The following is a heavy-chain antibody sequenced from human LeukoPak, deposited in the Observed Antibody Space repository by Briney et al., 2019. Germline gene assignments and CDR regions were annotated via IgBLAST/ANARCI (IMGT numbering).Heavy chain of an antibody. J-gene: IGHJ4*02. CDR1: GGSISSSTYY. CDR2: IYYSGTT. D-gene: IGHD3-16*02. V-gene: IGHV4-39*07. Sequence: SETLSLTCTVSGGSISSSTYYWGWIRQSPGKGLEWIGNIYYSGTTYYNPSLKSRVTISVDTSKNQFSLKLSSVTAADTAVYYCARGPFYDYVWGSYRHYFDYWGQGTLVTVSS. CDR3: ARGPFYDYVWGSYRHYFDY.